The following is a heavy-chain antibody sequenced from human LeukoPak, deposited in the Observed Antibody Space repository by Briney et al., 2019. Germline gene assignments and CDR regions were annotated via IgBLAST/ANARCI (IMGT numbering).Heavy chain of an antibody. Sequence: PGGSLRLSCAASGFTFSSYAMHWVRQAPGKGLEWVAVISYDGSNKYYADSVKGRFTISRDNSKNTLYLQMNSLRAEDTAVYYCARENYCSSTSCYGDRAYYYGVDVWGQGTTVTVSS. D-gene: IGHD2-2*01. V-gene: IGHV3-30-3*01. J-gene: IGHJ6*02. CDR3: ARENYCSSTSCYGDRAYYYGVDV. CDR1: GFTFSSYA. CDR2: ISYDGSNK.